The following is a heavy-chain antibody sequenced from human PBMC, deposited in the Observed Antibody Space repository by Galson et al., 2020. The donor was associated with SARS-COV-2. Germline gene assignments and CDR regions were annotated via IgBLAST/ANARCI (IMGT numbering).Heavy chain of an antibody. Sequence: QLGESLKISCAASGFTFSSYGMHWVRQAPGKGLEWVAVIWYDGSNKYYADSVKGRFTISRDNSKNTLYLQMNSLRAEDTAVYYCARGLEWELLNWGQGTLVTVSS. D-gene: IGHD1-26*01. CDR1: GFTFSSYG. CDR3: ARGLEWELLN. CDR2: IWYDGSNK. J-gene: IGHJ4*02. V-gene: IGHV3-33*01.